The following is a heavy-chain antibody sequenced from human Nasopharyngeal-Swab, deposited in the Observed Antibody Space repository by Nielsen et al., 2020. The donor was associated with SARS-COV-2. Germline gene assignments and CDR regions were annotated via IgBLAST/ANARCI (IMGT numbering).Heavy chain of an antibody. CDR3: ARLGMSVAGTGFDY. CDR1: GGSTSSISYY. J-gene: IGHJ4*02. Sequence: SETLSLTCTVSGGSTSSISYYWGWIRQPPGKGLEWIGSIYYSGSTYYNPSLKSRVTISVDTSKNQFSLKLSSVTAADTAVYYCARLGMSVAGTGFDYWGQGTLVTVSS. V-gene: IGHV4-39*01. D-gene: IGHD6-19*01. CDR2: IYYSGST.